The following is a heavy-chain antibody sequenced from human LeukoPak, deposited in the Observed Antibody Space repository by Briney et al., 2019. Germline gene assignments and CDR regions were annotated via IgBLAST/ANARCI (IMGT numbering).Heavy chain of an antibody. CDR2: ISAYNGNT. Sequence: GASVKVSCKASGGTFSSYAISWVRQAPGQGLEWMGWISAYNGNTNYAQKLQGRVTMTTDTSTSTAYMELRSLRSDDTAVYYCAREGGLIATLSYTYYGMDVWGQGTTVTVSS. CDR3: AREGGLIATLSYTYYGMDV. CDR1: GGTFSSYA. J-gene: IGHJ6*02. D-gene: IGHD3-16*01. V-gene: IGHV1-18*01.